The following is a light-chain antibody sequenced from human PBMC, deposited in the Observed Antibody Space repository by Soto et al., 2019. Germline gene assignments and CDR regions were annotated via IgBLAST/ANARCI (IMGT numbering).Light chain of an antibody. Sequence: PGERATLSCRASENVRTFVDWYQQKPGQAPRLLIYGASNRATGIPARFSGSGSGTDFTLTTSDLEPEDFAVYYCQQHSHWPPWTFGQGTKVDIK. CDR2: GAS. V-gene: IGKV3-11*01. CDR1: ENVRTF. CDR3: QQHSHWPPWT. J-gene: IGKJ1*01.